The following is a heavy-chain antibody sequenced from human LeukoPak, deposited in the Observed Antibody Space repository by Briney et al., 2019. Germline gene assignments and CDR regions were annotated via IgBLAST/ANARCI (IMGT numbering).Heavy chain of an antibody. CDR2: INPSGGST. CDR1: GYTFTSYY. Sequence: ASVTVSCKASGYTFTSYYMHWVRQAPGQGLEWMGIINPSGGSTSYAQKFQGRVTMTRDTSTSTVYMELSSLRSEATAVYYCARGPPNWGYDYWGPGTLVTVSS. D-gene: IGHD7-27*01. J-gene: IGHJ4*02. CDR3: ARGPPNWGYDY. V-gene: IGHV1-46*01.